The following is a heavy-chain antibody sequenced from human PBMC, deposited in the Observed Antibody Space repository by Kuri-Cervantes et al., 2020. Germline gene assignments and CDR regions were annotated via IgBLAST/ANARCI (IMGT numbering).Heavy chain of an antibody. CDR1: GYTFTAYY. Sequence: ASVKVSCKASGYTFTAYYLHWVRQAPGQGLEWMGVINPSGGSTSYVLKFQGRVTMTRDTSTSTAYMELSSLRSEDTAVYYCARYAGYSSSRFDYWGQGTLVTVSS. D-gene: IGHD6-13*01. J-gene: IGHJ4*02. V-gene: IGHV1-46*01. CDR2: INPSGGST. CDR3: ARYAGYSSSRFDY.